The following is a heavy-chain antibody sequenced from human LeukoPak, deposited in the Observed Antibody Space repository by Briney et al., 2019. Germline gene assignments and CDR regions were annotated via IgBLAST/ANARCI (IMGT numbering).Heavy chain of an antibody. CDR1: RYTFTSYD. D-gene: IGHD4/OR15-4a*01. J-gene: IGHJ5*02. CDR2: MNPNSGNT. Sequence: ASVKVSCEASRYTFTSYDINWVRQAPGQGLEWMGWMNPNSGNTGYAQKFQGRVTMTRNTSVSTAYMELSSLRSEDTAVYYCARKNYGSNRWFDPWGQGTLVTVSS. V-gene: IGHV1-8*01. CDR3: ARKNYGSNRWFDP.